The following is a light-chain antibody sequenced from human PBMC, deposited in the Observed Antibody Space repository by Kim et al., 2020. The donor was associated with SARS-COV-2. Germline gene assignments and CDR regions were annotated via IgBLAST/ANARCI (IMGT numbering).Light chain of an antibody. V-gene: IGKV1D-13*01. Sequence: AIQLTQSPTTLSASVGDRVIITCRASQGVSSSLSWYQQKPGKPPELLVYDVTKLKVGVSSRFSGSGSGTDFTLTISSLQPEDSATYYYQQSNYHWTFGQGTKVDIK. CDR2: DVT. CDR1: QGVSSS. CDR3: QQSNYHWT. J-gene: IGKJ1*01.